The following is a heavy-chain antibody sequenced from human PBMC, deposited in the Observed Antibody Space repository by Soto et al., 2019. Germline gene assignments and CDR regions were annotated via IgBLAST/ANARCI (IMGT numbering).Heavy chain of an antibody. D-gene: IGHD3-3*01. J-gene: IGHJ5*02. CDR3: ARASRYDFWSGYPINWFDP. CDR2: IYYSGST. CDR1: GGSIRSGDYY. V-gene: IGHV4-30-4*01. Sequence: SETLSLTCTVSGGSIRSGDYYRSWIRQPPGKGLEWIGYIYYSGSTYYNPSLKSRVTISVDTSKNQFSLKLSSVTAADTAVYYCARASRYDFWSGYPINWFDPWGQGTLVTVS.